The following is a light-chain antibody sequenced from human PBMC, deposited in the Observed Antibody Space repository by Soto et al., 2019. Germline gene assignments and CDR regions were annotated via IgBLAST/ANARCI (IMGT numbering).Light chain of an antibody. J-gene: IGKJ5*01. CDR2: EAS. CDR1: HDIRKY. Sequence: IQMTQSPSSLSASLGDRVTITCPASHDIRKYLNWYQQKPGKAPKLRSYEASNMETGVPSRFTGSGSWTDFTFTSSSLQPEDIATYYCQQYENFTITFGQGTRLEI. V-gene: IGKV1-33*01. CDR3: QQYENFTIT.